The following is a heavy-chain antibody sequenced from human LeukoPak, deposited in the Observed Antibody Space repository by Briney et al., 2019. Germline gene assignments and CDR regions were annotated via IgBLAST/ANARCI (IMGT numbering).Heavy chain of an antibody. V-gene: IGHV1-2*02. J-gene: IGHJ4*02. CDR1: GYTFTAYR. CDR2: INPDTGDT. CDR3: ARDAYFDH. Sequence: PGASVRVSCKASGYTFTAYRMHWVRQAPGQGLEWMGWINPDTGDTNYAQNFQGRVTMTRDMTFTTAYMDLDSLTSDDTAVYYCARDAYFDHWGRGTLVTVSS.